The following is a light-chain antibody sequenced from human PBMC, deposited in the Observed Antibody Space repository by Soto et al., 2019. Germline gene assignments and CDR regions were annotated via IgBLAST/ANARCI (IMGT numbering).Light chain of an antibody. CDR2: YVT. CDR3: CTWGGSSV. Sequence: QSALTQPRSVSGSPGQSGTISCTGTSSDVGAHNYVSWYQQHPGKAPKLMISYVTKRPSGVPARFSGSKSGNTASLTISGLQAEDEADYYCCTWGGSSVFGTGTKLTVL. V-gene: IGLV2-11*01. J-gene: IGLJ1*01. CDR1: SSDVGAHNY.